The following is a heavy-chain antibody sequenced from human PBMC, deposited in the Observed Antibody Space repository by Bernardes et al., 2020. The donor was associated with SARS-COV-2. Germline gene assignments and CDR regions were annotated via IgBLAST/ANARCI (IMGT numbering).Heavy chain of an antibody. Sequence: SETLSLTCAVYGGSFSGYYWTWIRQPPGKGLEWIGEINQSGGTNYNPSLKSRVTMSVDTSKNQFSLNLSSVTAADTAIYYCAILGGHPRLDPWGQGTLVTVSS. D-gene: IGHD3-3*02. CDR1: GGSFSGYY. J-gene: IGHJ5*02. CDR2: INQSGGT. V-gene: IGHV4-34*01. CDR3: AILGGHPRLDP.